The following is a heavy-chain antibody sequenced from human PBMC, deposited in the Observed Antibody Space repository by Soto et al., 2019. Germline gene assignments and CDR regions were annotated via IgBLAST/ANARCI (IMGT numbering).Heavy chain of an antibody. Sequence: SETLSLTCTVSGGASSRYYWSWIRQPPGKGLEWIGYIYYSGSTNYNPSLKSRVTISVDTSKNQFSLKLSSVTAADTAVYYCARGMSYYYYMDVWGKGTTVTVSS. J-gene: IGHJ6*03. CDR3: ARGMSYYYYMDV. CDR2: IYYSGST. CDR1: GGASSRYY. V-gene: IGHV4-59*01.